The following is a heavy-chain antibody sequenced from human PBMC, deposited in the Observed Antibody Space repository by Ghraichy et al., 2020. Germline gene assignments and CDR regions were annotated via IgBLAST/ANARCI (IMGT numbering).Heavy chain of an antibody. Sequence: GGSLRLSCAASGFTVYSNYMTWVRQAPGGLECVSVTYSAGGTYYAESVKGRFSSSRDVSKNTMYLQMDSLRAEDTAVYYCARAPGIIGSTSQEDYGMDVWGQGTRVTVSS. J-gene: IGHJ6*02. CDR2: TYSAGGT. V-gene: IGHV3-66*01. CDR1: GFTVYSNY. D-gene: IGHD1-7*01. CDR3: ARAPGIIGSTSQEDYGMDV.